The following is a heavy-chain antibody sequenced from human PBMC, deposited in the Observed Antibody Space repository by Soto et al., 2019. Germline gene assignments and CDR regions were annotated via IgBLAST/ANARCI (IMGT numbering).Heavy chain of an antibody. CDR3: AKDPIVVVVAATLGAFDI. V-gene: IGHV3-23*01. CDR2: ISGSGGST. J-gene: IGHJ3*02. Sequence: GGSLRLSCAASGFTFNSYTMAWVRQAPGKGLEWVSAISGSGGSTYYADSVKGRFTISRDNSKNTLYLQMNSLRAEDTAVYYCAKDPIVVVVAATLGAFDIWGQGTMVTVSS. CDR1: GFTFNSYT. D-gene: IGHD2-15*01.